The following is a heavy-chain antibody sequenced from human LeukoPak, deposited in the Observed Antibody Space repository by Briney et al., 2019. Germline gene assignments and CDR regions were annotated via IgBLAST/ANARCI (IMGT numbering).Heavy chain of an antibody. Sequence: GGSLRLSCAAAGFTFSTYVMHWVRQAPGKGLDWVALIWDDGNNKYYADSVKGRFTISRDNSKNTLYLQMNSLRAEDTAVYYCARDNGEWRLNWFDHWGQGTLVTVSS. V-gene: IGHV3-33*08. D-gene: IGHD2-8*01. CDR2: IWDDGNNK. CDR1: GFTFSTYV. J-gene: IGHJ5*02. CDR3: ARDNGEWRLNWFDH.